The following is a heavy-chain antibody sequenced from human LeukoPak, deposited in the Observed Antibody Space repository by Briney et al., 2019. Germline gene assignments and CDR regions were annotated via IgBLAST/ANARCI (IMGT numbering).Heavy chain of an antibody. CDR2: INPSGGST. CDR1: GYTFTSYY. J-gene: IGHJ3*02. Sequence: ASVKVSCKASGYTFTSYYIHWVRQAPGQGLEWMGIINPSGGSTSYAQKFQGRVTMTRDTSASTVYMELSSLRSEDTAVYYYARAVAGHDAFDIWGQGTMVTVSS. CDR3: ARAVAGHDAFDI. V-gene: IGHV1-46*01. D-gene: IGHD6-19*01.